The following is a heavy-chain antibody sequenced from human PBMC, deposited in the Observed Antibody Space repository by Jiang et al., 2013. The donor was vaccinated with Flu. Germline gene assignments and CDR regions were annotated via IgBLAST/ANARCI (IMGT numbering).Heavy chain of an antibody. CDR2: IIPRFGSA. CDR1: GGSFNSYP. J-gene: IGHJ5*01. D-gene: IGHD3-22*01. Sequence: GAEVKKPGSSMKVSCRTSGGSFNSYPLSWVRQAPGQGLEWMGEIIPRFGSAYYAQKFQARATITADESTTTTFLELRSLGSEDTAVYYCASLKPGLLYDSSGQKDWFDSWGQGPWSPSPQ. V-gene: IGHV1-69*01. CDR3: ASLKPGLLYDSSGQKDWFDS.